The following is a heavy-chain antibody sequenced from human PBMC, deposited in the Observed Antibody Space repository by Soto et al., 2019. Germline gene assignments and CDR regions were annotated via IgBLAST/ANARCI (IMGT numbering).Heavy chain of an antibody. CDR1: GFTFSSYA. V-gene: IGHV3-23*01. CDR3: AKPKYCTNGVCRHYYYGMDV. CDR2: ISGSGGST. D-gene: IGHD2-8*01. J-gene: IGHJ6*02. Sequence: QAGGSLRLSCAASGFTFSSYAMSWVRQAPGKGLEWVSAISGSGGSTYYADSVKGRFTISRDNSKNTLYLQMNSLRAEDTAVYYCAKPKYCTNGVCRHYYYGMDVWGQGTTVTVSS.